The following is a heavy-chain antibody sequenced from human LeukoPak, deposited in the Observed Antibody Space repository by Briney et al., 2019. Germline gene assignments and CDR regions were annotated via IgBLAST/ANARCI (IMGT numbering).Heavy chain of an antibody. CDR2: MSFDGSYN. D-gene: IGHD2-15*01. CDR1: GFTFSSYA. CDR3: AKSSAFDLGSPDY. V-gene: IGHV3-30*18. J-gene: IGHJ4*02. Sequence: PGGSLRLSCAASGFTFSSYAMPWVRQAPGKGLEWVAVMSFDGSYNYYAASVKGRFTISSDNSKSTLSLQMDSLRAEETAAYYCAKSSAFDLGSPDYWGQGNLVTVSS.